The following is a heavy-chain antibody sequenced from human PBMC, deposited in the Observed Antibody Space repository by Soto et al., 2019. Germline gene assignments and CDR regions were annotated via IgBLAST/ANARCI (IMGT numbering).Heavy chain of an antibody. Sequence: PGGSLRLSCAASGFTFSNAWMNWVRQAPGKGLEWVGRIKSKTDGGTTDYAAPVKGRFTISRDDSKNTLYLQMNSLKTEDTAVYSCTTAEAGRCSSTSCHSPEDFDYLGQSTLVTVSS. CDR1: GFTFSNAW. V-gene: IGHV3-15*07. D-gene: IGHD2-2*01. CDR3: TTAEAGRCSSTSCHSPEDFDY. CDR2: IKSKTDGGTT. J-gene: IGHJ4*02.